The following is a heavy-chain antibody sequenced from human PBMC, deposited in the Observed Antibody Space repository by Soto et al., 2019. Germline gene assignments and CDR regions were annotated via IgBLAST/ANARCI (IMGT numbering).Heavy chain of an antibody. CDR3: AREVVEGSSRWYDP. V-gene: IGHV1-8*01. J-gene: IGHJ5*02. Sequence: AASVKVSSKASGYTFTSHDINWVRQAPGQGLQWMGWMTTNLNATGPPQAFKGRVTLTWNTSISTAYLELTSLKPDVTAVYYCAREVVEGSSRWYDPCGKGTLVAFSS. D-gene: IGHD2-15*01. CDR2: MTTNLNAT. CDR1: GYTFTSHD.